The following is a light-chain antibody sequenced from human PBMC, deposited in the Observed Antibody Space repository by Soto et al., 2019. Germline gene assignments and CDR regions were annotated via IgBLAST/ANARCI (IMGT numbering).Light chain of an antibody. CDR3: QQYDNLFT. J-gene: IGKJ3*01. Sequence: EVVLTQSPVTLSLSPGERATLSCRASQSFRGLLAWYQQKPGQAPRLLIYDAYNRATGIPPRFSGSGSGTDFTLTISSLEPEDIATYYCQQYDNLFTFGPGTKVDIK. CDR1: QSFRGL. V-gene: IGKV3-11*01. CDR2: DAY.